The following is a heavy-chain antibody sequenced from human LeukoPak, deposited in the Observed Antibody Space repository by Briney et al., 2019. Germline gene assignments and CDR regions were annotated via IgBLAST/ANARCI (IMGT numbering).Heavy chain of an antibody. V-gene: IGHV3-23*01. J-gene: IGHJ4*02. CDR3: AREGTNFWSGTN. D-gene: IGHD3-3*01. CDR1: GFTFSSYA. Sequence: GGSLRLSCASSGFTFSSYAMSWVRQAPGKGLEWVSVISGSGGSTYYADSVKGRFTISRDNSKNTLYLQMNSLRAEDTTVYYCAREGTNFWSGTNWGQGTLVTVSS. CDR2: ISGSGGST.